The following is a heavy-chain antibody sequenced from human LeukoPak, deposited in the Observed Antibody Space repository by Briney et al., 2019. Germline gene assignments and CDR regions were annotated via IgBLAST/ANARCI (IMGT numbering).Heavy chain of an antibody. J-gene: IGHJ3*02. CDR2: INSDGSDR. Sequence: GRSLRLSCAASGFTFSSNWMHWVRQTPGKGLVWVSRINSDGSDRSYAVSVKGRFTISRDNAKNTLYLQMNSLRAEDTAVYYCARVDYGDYVAAVDIWGQGTLVTVFS. V-gene: IGHV3-74*01. D-gene: IGHD4-17*01. CDR3: ARVDYGDYVAAVDI. CDR1: GFTFSSNW.